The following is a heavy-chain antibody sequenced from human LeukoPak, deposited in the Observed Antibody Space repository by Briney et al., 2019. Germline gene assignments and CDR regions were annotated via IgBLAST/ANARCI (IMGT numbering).Heavy chain of an antibody. V-gene: IGHV3-30*02. CDR2: IRYDGSNK. CDR1: GFTFSSYG. CDR3: AKDIYCSSTSCYTAGWFDP. Sequence: PGGSLRLSCAASGFTFSSYGTHWVRQAPGKGLEWVAFIRYDGSNKYYADSVKGRFTISRDNSKNTLYLQMNSLRAEDTAVYYCAKDIYCSSTSCYTAGWFDPWGQGTLVTVSS. J-gene: IGHJ5*02. D-gene: IGHD2-2*02.